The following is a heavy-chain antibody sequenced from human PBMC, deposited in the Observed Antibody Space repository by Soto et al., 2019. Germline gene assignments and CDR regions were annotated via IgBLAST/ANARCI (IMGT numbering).Heavy chain of an antibody. CDR3: ARVRGGRVPAASFYFYGMDV. V-gene: IGHV1-3*01. D-gene: IGHD2-2*01. CDR2: INGGNGRT. J-gene: IGHJ6*02. Sequence: QVQLVQSGAEVTKPGASVKVSCKASGYTFSDYPIHWVHQVPGQRLEWMGCINGGNGRTRYSQNFQGRVTFTRDTSANTAYMDVGSLRFEETAVYYCARVRGGRVPAASFYFYGMDVWGQGTTVTVSS. CDR1: GYTFSDYP.